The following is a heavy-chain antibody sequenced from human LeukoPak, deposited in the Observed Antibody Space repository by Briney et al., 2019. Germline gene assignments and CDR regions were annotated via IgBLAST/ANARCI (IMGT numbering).Heavy chain of an antibody. CDR2: IAWNSHNI. J-gene: IGHJ3*01. CDR1: GFKFDDYA. Sequence: SGGSLRLSCTASGFKFDDYAMHWVRQTPGKGLEWVAGIAWNSHNIYYADSVKGRFTISRDNAKNSVYLQMNSVRADDMALYYCTKAYCDTTSCFPFDAFAVWGQGTLVTVSS. D-gene: IGHD2-21*01. V-gene: IGHV3-9*03. CDR3: TKAYCDTTSCFPFDAFAV.